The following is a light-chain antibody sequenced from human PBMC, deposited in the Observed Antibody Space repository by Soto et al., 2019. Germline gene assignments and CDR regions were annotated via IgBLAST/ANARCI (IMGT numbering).Light chain of an antibody. J-gene: IGKJ1*01. CDR2: KAS. V-gene: IGKV1-5*03. Sequence: DIQMTQSPSTLSGSVGDRATSTGRASQTISSWLAWYQQKPGKAHKLLIYKASTLKSGVPSRFSGSGSGTEFTLTISSLQPDDFATYYCQHYNSYSEAFGQGTKVDIK. CDR1: QTISSW. CDR3: QHYNSYSEA.